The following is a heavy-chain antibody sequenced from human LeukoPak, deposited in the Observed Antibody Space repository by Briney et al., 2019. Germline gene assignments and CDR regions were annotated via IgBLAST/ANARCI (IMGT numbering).Heavy chain of an antibody. D-gene: IGHD5-18*01. CDR2: IDQDGSAE. V-gene: IGHV3-7*04. CDR1: GFTFSNYW. CDR3: ARADSYGSILDY. Sequence: QPGGSLRLSCAASGFTFSNYWMSWVRHSPGRGLEWVANIDQDGSAEYYVDSVGGRFTVSRDNAKNSLYLQIDSLRAEDTAVYYCARADSYGSILDYWGRGTLVTVS. J-gene: IGHJ4*02.